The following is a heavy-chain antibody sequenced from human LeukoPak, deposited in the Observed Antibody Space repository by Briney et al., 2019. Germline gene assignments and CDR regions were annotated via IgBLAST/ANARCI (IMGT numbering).Heavy chain of an antibody. CDR1: GGSISSYY. Sequence: SETLSLTCTVSGGSISSYYWGWIRQPPGKGLEWIGYIYYSGSTNYNPSLKSRVTISVDTSKNQFSLKLSSVTAADTAVYYCARGSTAMASLDYWGQGTLVTVSS. J-gene: IGHJ4*02. CDR2: IYYSGST. V-gene: IGHV4-59*01. CDR3: ARGSTAMASLDY. D-gene: IGHD5-18*01.